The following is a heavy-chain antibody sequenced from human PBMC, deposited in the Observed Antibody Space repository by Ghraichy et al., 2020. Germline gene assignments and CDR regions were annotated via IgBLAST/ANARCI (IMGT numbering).Heavy chain of an antibody. CDR2: IYTSGST. D-gene: IGHD6-13*01. J-gene: IGHJ5*02. V-gene: IGHV4-4*07. Sequence: SETLSLTCTVSGGSISSYYWSWIRQPAGKGLEWIGRIYTSGSTNYNPSLKSRVTMSVDTSKNQFSLKLSSVTAADTAVYYCARDRVSSWAPNPFDPWGQGTLVTVSS. CDR1: GGSISSYY. CDR3: ARDRVSSWAPNPFDP.